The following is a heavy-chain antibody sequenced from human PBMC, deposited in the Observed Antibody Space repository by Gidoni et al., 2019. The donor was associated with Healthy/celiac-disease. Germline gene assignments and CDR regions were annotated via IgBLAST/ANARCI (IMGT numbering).Heavy chain of an antibody. CDR1: GYSFTSYW. V-gene: IGHV5-51*01. D-gene: IGHD2-2*01. J-gene: IGHJ4*02. CDR2: IYPGDSDT. CDR3: ARQIGYCSSTSCHARDY. Sequence: EVQLVQSGAEVKKTGGSLTISGKGSGYSFTSYWIGWVRQMPGKGLEWMGIIYPGDSDTRYSPSFQGQVTISADKSISTAYLQWSSLKASDTAMYYCARQIGYCSSTSCHARDYWGQGTLVTVSS.